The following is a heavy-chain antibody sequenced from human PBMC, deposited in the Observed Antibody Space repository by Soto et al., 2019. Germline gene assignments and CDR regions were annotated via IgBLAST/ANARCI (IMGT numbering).Heavy chain of an antibody. D-gene: IGHD6-13*01. V-gene: IGHV1-18*01. CDR2: ISAYNGNT. CDR3: ARDRIAAAGTYYYYYGMDV. J-gene: IGHJ6*02. CDR1: GYTFTSYG. Sequence: ASVKASCKASGYTFTSYGISWVQQAHGQGIEWMGWISAYNGNTHYAQKLQGRVTMTTDTSTSTAYMELRSLRSDDTAVYYCARDRIAAAGTYYYYYGMDVWGQGTTVTVSS.